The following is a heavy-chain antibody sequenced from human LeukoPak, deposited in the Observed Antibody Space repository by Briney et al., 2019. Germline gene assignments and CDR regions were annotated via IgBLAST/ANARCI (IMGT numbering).Heavy chain of an antibody. CDR1: GFTVSSNY. V-gene: IGHV3-48*02. Sequence: GGSLRVSCAASGFTVSSNYMSWVRQAPGERLECVSYISSSSRTMYYADSVKGRFTISRDNAKNSLYLQMNSLRDDDTAVYYCARDRWHDWFDYWGQGTLVTVSS. CDR2: ISSSSRTM. CDR3: ARDRWHDWFDY. J-gene: IGHJ4*02. D-gene: IGHD1-1*01.